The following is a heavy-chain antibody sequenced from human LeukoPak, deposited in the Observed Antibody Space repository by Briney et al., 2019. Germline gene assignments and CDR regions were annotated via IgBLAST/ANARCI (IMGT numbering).Heavy chain of an antibody. CDR2: IYHSGST. CDR1: GGSISSSNW. CDR3: AGGSRGAFDY. V-gene: IGHV4-4*02. J-gene: IGHJ4*02. D-gene: IGHD1-26*01. Sequence: SETLSLTCAVSGGSISSSNWWSWVRQPPGKGLEWIGEIYHSGSTNYNPSLKSRVTISVDKPKDQFSLKLSSVTAADTAVYYCAGGSRGAFDYWGQGTLVTVSS.